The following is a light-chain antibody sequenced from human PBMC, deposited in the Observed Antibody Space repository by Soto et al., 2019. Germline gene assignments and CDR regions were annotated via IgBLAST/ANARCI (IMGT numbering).Light chain of an antibody. V-gene: IGKV2-28*01. Sequence: EIVMTQSPLALPVTPGEPASISCRSSQSLLYSNGYNYLDWYLQKPGQSPQLLIYLGSNRASGVPDRFSGSGSGTDFTLKISRVEAEDVGVYYCMQALEMRTFGQGTKVKIK. CDR3: MQALEMRT. CDR2: LGS. J-gene: IGKJ1*01. CDR1: QSLLYSNGYNY.